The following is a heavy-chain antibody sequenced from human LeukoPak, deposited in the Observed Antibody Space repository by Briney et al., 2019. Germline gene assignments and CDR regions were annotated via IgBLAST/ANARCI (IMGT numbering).Heavy chain of an antibody. CDR2: ISSSGSTI. V-gene: IGHV3-48*03. D-gene: IGHD1-26*01. Sequence: GGSLRLSCAASGFTFSSYEMNWVRQAPGKGLEWVSYISSSGSTIYYADSVKGRFTISRDNAKNSLYLQMNSLRAEDTAVYYCAKDYSGSAPYYFDYWGQGTLVTVSS. CDR3: AKDYSGSAPYYFDY. J-gene: IGHJ4*02. CDR1: GFTFSSYE.